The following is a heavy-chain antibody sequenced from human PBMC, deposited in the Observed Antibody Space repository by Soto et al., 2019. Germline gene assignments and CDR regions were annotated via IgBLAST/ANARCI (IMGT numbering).Heavy chain of an antibody. D-gene: IGHD6-19*01. CDR1: GFTFSSYG. J-gene: IGHJ4*02. Sequence: QVQLVESGGGVVQPGRSLRLSCAASGFTFSSYGMHWVRQAPGKGLEWVAVIWYDGSNKYYADSVKGRFTISRDNSKNTLYLQMNSLRAEDTSVYYCARVGGGDYSCGWYYYWGQGTVFTVSS. V-gene: IGHV3-33*01. CDR2: IWYDGSNK. CDR3: ARVGGGDYSCGWYYY.